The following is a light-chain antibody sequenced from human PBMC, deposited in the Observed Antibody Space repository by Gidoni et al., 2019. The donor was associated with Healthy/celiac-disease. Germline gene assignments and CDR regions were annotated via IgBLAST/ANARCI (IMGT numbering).Light chain of an antibody. V-gene: IGKV3-20*01. CDR2: GAS. CDR1: QSVSSSY. J-gene: IGKJ3*01. CDR3: QQYGSSPAT. Sequence: DIVLTQSPGTLSLSPGERATLSCRASQSVSSSYLAWYQQKPGQAPRLLIYGASSRATGIPDRFSGSGSGTDVTLTISRLEPEDFAVYYCQQYGSSPATFGPGTKVDIK.